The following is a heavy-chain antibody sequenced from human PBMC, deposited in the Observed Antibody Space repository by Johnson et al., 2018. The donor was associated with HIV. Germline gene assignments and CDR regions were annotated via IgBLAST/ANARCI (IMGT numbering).Heavy chain of an antibody. Sequence: VQLVESGGGLVQPGGSLRLSCAASGFTFSSYDMHWVRQATGKGLEWVSAIGTAGDTYYPGSVKGRFTISRENAKNSLYLQMNSLRAGDTAGYYCARAELGGYDEGALDIWGQGTMVTVSS. V-gene: IGHV3-13*01. CDR2: IGTAGDT. CDR3: ARAELGGYDEGALDI. CDR1: GFTFSSYD. D-gene: IGHD5-12*01. J-gene: IGHJ3*02.